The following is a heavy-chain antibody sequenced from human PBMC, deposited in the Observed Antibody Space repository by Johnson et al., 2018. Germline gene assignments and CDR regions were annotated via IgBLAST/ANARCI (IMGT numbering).Heavy chain of an antibody. D-gene: IGHD3-22*01. CDR3: AKAEDYYDSSGAFQH. CDR1: GFTFSSYA. Sequence: EVQLLESGGGLVQPGGSLRLSCAASGFTFSSYAMSWVRQAPGKGLEWVSTISGSGGSTYYADSVRGRFTISRDNSKNTLFLQMNSLRAEDTAVYFCAKAEDYYDSSGAFQHWGQGTLVTVSS. CDR2: ISGSGGST. J-gene: IGHJ1*01. V-gene: IGHV3-23*01.